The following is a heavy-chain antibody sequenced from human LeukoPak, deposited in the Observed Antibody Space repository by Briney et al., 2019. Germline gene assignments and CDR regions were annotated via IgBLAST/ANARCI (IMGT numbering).Heavy chain of an antibody. V-gene: IGHV6-1*01. J-gene: IGHJ3*01. Sequence: SQTLSLTCAISGDSVASKSATWNCIRQTPSRGLEWLGRTYYKSKWYNDYEVSVKSRIIINPDTSKNHFSLQLNSVTPEDTAVYYCARVGHPWTIEDAFDFWGQGTMVTVSS. CDR1: GDSVASKSAT. CDR2: TYYKSKWYN. D-gene: IGHD1-1*01. CDR3: ARVGHPWTIEDAFDF.